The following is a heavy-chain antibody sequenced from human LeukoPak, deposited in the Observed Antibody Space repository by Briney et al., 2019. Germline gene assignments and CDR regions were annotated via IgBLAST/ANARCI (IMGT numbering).Heavy chain of an antibody. J-gene: IGHJ4*02. V-gene: IGHV3-9*01. CDR3: AKGASTRVDY. D-gene: IGHD2-2*01. CDR2: ISWNSGSI. Sequence: GGSLRLSCAASGFTFDDYAMHWVRQAPGKGLEWVSGISWNSGSIGYADSVKGRFTISRDNAKNPLYLQMNSLRAEDTALYYCAKGASTRVDYWGQGTLVTVSS. CDR1: GFTFDDYA.